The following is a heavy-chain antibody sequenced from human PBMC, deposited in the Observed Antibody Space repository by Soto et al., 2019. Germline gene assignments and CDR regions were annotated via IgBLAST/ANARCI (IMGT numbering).Heavy chain of an antibody. V-gene: IGHV4-34*01. CDR3: ARVKTSGYHNWFDP. CDR2: INHSGSI. J-gene: IGHJ5*02. CDR1: GGSFSGYY. Sequence: SETLSLTCAVYGGSFSGYYWTWIRQPPGTGLEWIGEINHSGSINYNPSLKSRVTISVDTSKNQFSLKLTSVTAADTAVYYCARVKTSGYHNWFDPWGQGTLVTVSS. D-gene: IGHD3-22*01.